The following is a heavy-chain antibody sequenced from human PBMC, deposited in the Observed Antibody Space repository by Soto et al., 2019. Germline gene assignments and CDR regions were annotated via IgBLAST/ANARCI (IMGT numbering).Heavy chain of an antibody. V-gene: IGHV2-5*02. CDR1: GLAFGTADSA. CDR3: AHGRSTVKTIFFEY. D-gene: IGHD4-4*01. Sequence: QITLKESGPTLVKPTQTLTLTCTVSGLAFGTADSAVGWIRQPPGKALEWLALIDGDDNKRYSPSLKNRLTIASDTSRKQVVITMTDMDPVDTATYSCAHGRSTVKTIFFEYWVQGTLVTVSA. J-gene: IGHJ4*02. CDR2: IDGDDNK.